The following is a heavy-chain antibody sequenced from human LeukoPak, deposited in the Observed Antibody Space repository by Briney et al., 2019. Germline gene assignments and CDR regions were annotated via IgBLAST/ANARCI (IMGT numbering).Heavy chain of an antibody. Sequence: GGSLRLSCEASGFTFSNIIMSWVRQAPGKGLEWVSSVSGGGGSQYYADSVEGRFTISRDNCKNTVYLQLNSLRADDTAVYYCGGSRSFFWGQGALVAVSS. CDR3: GGSRSFF. D-gene: IGHD6-6*01. CDR1: GFTFSNII. V-gene: IGHV3-23*01. J-gene: IGHJ4*02. CDR2: VSGGGGSQ.